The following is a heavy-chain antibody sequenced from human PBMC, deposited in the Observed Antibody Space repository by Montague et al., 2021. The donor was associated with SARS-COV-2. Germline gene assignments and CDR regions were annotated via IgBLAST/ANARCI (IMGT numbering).Heavy chain of an antibody. CDR1: GFSLSTSGVG. J-gene: IGHJ4*02. CDR2: IYWDDDK. V-gene: IGHV2-5*02. D-gene: IGHD3-22*01. Sequence: PALVKPTQTLTLTCTFSGFSLSTSGVGVGWIRQPPGKALEWLALIYWDDDKRYSPSLKSRLTITKDTSKNRVVLTMTNMDPVDTATYYCAHRRPLYYYDSSLSTFDXWGQGTLVTVSS. CDR3: AHRRPLYYYDSSLSTFDX.